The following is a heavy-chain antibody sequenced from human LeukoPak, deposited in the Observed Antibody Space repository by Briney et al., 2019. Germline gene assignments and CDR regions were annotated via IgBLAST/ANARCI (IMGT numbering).Heavy chain of an antibody. D-gene: IGHD1-26*01. CDR1: GGSISSGYYY. V-gene: IGHV4-61*02. J-gene: IGHJ4*02. CDR3: ARFRLSRSYYYDY. CDR2: IYTSGST. Sequence: SQTLSLTCTVSGGSISSGYYYWIWIRQPAGKGLEWIGRIYTSGSTNYNPSLKSRVTISVNTSKNHVSLKLMSVTAADTAVYYCARFRLSRSYYYDYWGQGTLVTVSS.